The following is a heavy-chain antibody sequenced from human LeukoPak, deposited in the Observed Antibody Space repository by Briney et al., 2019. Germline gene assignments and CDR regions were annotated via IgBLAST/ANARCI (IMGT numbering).Heavy chain of an antibody. V-gene: IGHV3-7*05. J-gene: IGHJ4*02. CDR1: GFTFTSDG. CDR2: IKQEGSEK. D-gene: IGHD3-10*01. CDR3: ARGDERLLWFKV. Sequence: GWALTLSCAGSGFTFTSDGMRWVGEAPGKGLKWVANIKQEGSEKYYVDSVKGRFTISRDNAKNSLYLQMNSLRAEDTAIYYCARGDERLLWFKVWGQGTLVTVSS.